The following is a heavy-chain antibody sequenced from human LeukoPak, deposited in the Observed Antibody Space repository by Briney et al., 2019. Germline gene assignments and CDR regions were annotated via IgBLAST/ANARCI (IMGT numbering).Heavy chain of an antibody. CDR2: INPSGGST. CDR3: ARALFSTNDAFDI. D-gene: IGHD6-13*01. J-gene: IGHJ3*02. V-gene: IGHV1-46*01. Sequence: ASVKVSCKASGYTFTSYYMHWVRQAPGQGLEWMGIINPSGGSTSYAQKFQGRVTMTRDMSTSTVYMELSSLRSEDTAVYYCARALFSTNDAFDIWGQGTMVTVSS. CDR1: GYTFTSYY.